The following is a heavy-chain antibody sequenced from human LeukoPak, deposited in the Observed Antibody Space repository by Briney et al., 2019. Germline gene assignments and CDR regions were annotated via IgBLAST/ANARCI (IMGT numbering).Heavy chain of an antibody. J-gene: IGHJ6*03. CDR3: ARCKWGSGSYYNYYYYYYMDV. V-gene: IGHV1-8*01. CDR1: GYTFTSYD. Sequence: ASVKVSCKASGYTFTSYDINWVRQATGQGLEWMGWMNPNSGNTGYAQKFQGRVTITADESTSTAYMELSSLRSEDTAVYYCARCKWGSGSYYNYYYYYYMDVWGKGTTVTISS. D-gene: IGHD3-10*01. CDR2: MNPNSGNT.